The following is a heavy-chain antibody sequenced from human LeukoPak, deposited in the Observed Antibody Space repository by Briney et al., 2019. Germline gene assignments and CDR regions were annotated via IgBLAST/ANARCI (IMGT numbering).Heavy chain of an antibody. D-gene: IGHD5/OR15-5a*01. V-gene: IGHV3-9*01. CDR2: ISWNSGSI. CDR3: AKEMSTYDAFDI. Sequence: GRSLRLSYAASGFTFDDYAMHWVRQAPGKGLEWVSGISWNSGSIGYADSVKGRFTISRDNAKNSLYLQMNSLRAEDTALYYCAKEMSTYDAFDIWGQGTMVTVSS. J-gene: IGHJ3*02. CDR1: GFTFDDYA.